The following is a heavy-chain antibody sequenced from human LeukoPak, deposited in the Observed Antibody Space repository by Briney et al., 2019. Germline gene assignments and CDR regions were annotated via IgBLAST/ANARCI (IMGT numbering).Heavy chain of an antibody. D-gene: IGHD3-10*01. J-gene: IGHJ4*02. V-gene: IGHV3-30*02. Sequence: QTGGSLRLSCAASGFTFSSYGMHWVRQAPGKGLEWVTFIRYDGSNKYYADSVKGRFTISRDNSKNTLYLRMNSLRAEDTAVYYCAKDLPASWYYYATGFDCWGQGTLVTVSS. CDR3: AKDLPASWYYYATGFDC. CDR1: GFTFSSYG. CDR2: IRYDGSNK.